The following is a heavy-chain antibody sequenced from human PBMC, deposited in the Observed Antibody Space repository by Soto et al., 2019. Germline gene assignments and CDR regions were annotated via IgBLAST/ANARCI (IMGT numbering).Heavy chain of an antibody. D-gene: IGHD3-3*01. Sequence: SETLSLTCAVYGGSFSGYYWSWIRQPPGKGLEWIGEINHSGSTNYNPSLKSRVTISVDTSKNQFSLKLSSVTAADTAVYYCARVLFGRGNWFDPWGQGTLVTVAS. CDR1: GGSFSGYY. J-gene: IGHJ5*02. CDR3: ARVLFGRGNWFDP. CDR2: INHSGST. V-gene: IGHV4-34*01.